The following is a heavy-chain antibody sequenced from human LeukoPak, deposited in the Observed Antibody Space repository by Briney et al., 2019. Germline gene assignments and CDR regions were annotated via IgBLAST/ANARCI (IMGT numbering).Heavy chain of an antibody. CDR2: INPNSGGT. Sequence: ASVKVSCKTSEYTFTGYFMHWVRQAPGQGLQWMGWINPNSGGTNYAQKFQGRVTMTRDTSISTAYVELSGLRSDDTAVYYCARARTFSGYDSFDYWGQGTLVTVSS. D-gene: IGHD5-12*01. V-gene: IGHV1-2*02. J-gene: IGHJ4*02. CDR3: ARARTFSGYDSFDY. CDR1: EYTFTGYF.